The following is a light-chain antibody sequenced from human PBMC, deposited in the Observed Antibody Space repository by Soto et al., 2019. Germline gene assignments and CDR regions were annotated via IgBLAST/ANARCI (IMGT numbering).Light chain of an antibody. CDR1: SSNIGANT. CDR3: AAWDDSLNGHV. J-gene: IGLJ1*01. Sequence: QSVLTQPPSASGTPGQRVDFSCSGSSSNIGANTVNWYQQLPGAAPKLLIYSHSQRPSGVPDRFSGSKSGTSASLAISGLQSDDEADYYCAAWDDSLNGHVFGSGTKLTVL. CDR2: SHS. V-gene: IGLV1-44*01.